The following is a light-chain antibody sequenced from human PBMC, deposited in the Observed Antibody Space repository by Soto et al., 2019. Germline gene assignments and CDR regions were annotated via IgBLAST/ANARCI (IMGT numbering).Light chain of an antibody. CDR1: SSNIGSNY. Sequence: QSVLTQPPSASGTPEQRVTISCSGSSSNIGSNYVYWYQQLPGTAPKLLIYRNNQRPSGVPDRFSGSKSGTSASLAISGLRSEDEADYYCAAWDDSLSGPHVVFGGGTKLTVL. CDR2: RNN. J-gene: IGLJ2*01. V-gene: IGLV1-47*01. CDR3: AAWDDSLSGPHVV.